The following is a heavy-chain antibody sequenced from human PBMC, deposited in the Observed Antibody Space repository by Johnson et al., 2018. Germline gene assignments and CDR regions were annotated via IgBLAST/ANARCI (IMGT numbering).Heavy chain of an antibody. CDR3: ARDLRTLWEGGPLDGMDV. D-gene: IGHD1-26*01. V-gene: IGHV1-69*01. CDR2: IIPIFGTT. J-gene: IGHJ6*02. Sequence: QVQLQESGAGVKKPGSSVKLSCKASGGTFSSYPLNWVRQAPGQGLEWMGGIIPIFGTTTYAQKLQDRVTLTADESASIVYMGLSSLRSEDTAVYSCARDLRTLWEGGPLDGMDVWGQGTTLTVSS. CDR1: GGTFSSYP.